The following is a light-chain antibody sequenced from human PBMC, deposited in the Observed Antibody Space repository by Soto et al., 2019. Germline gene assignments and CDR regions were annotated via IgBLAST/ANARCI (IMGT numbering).Light chain of an antibody. J-gene: IGKJ2*01. Sequence: EIVLTPSPGTLSLSPGERATLSCRASQSVSTTYLAWYQQKPGQAPRLLIYAASYRATGIPDRFSGSGSGTDFTLTISRLEPEDFAVYYCQQYTSSPRTFGQGTKLEIK. CDR1: QSVSTTY. CDR2: AAS. CDR3: QQYTSSPRT. V-gene: IGKV3-20*01.